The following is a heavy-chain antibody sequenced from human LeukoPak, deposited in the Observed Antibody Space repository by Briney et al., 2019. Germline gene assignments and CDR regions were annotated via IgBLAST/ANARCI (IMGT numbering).Heavy chain of an antibody. Sequence: GGSLRLSCVASGFSFKTYTMHWVRQAPGKGLEWLSFISAFSDTEHYADSVKGRFTISRDNAKNSLFLQMNNLSAEDTAVYYFARATGILVGMSYLHYWGQGALVTVSS. J-gene: IGHJ4*02. D-gene: IGHD2-21*01. V-gene: IGHV3-48*04. CDR3: ARATGILVGMSYLHY. CDR1: GFSFKTYT. CDR2: ISAFSDTE.